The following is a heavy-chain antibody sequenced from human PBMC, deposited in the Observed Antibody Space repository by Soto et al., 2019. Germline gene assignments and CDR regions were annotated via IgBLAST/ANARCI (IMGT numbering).Heavy chain of an antibody. D-gene: IGHD3-9*01. Sequence: PGGSLRLSCAASGFTFSSYGMSWVRQAPGKGLEWVSAISGSGGSTYYADSVKGRFTVSRDNTQNSLFLLMNSLRAEDTAVYYCARDKDWAFDYWGQGTLVTVSS. CDR1: GFTFSSYG. J-gene: IGHJ4*02. CDR2: ISGSGGST. V-gene: IGHV3-23*01. CDR3: ARDKDWAFDY.